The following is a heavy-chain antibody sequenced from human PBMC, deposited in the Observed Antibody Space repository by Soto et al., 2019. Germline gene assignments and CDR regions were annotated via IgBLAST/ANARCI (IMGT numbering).Heavy chain of an antibody. CDR2: IYYSGST. V-gene: IGHV4-39*01. D-gene: IGHD6-13*01. CDR1: GGSISSSSYY. Sequence: SETLSLTCTVSGGSISSSSYYWGWIRQPPGKGLEGIGSIYYSGSTYYNPSLKSRVTIYVDTSKNQFSLKLSSVTAADTAVYYWARFPAAGGSGLHXWGQVTRVTVSX. J-gene: IGHJ4*02. CDR3: ARFPAAGGSGLHX.